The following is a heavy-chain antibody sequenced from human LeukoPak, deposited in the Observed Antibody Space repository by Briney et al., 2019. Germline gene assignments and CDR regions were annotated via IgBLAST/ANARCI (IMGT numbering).Heavy chain of an antibody. CDR1: GFTFSNYP. CDR2: VSDDGNNI. CDR3: VRDRDSTGYYDY. V-gene: IGHV3-30*04. J-gene: IGHJ4*02. D-gene: IGHD3-22*01. Sequence: GGSLRLSCAASGFTFSNYPMHWVRQAPGKGLEWVAVVSDDGNNIYYADSVKGRFTISRDNSENTLYLQTNSLRAEDTALYYCVRDRDSTGYYDYWGQGTLVTVSS.